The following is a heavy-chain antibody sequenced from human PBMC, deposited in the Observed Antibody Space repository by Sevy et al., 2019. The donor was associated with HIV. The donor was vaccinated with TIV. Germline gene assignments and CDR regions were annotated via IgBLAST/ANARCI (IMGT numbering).Heavy chain of an antibody. CDR2: ISYDGSNE. CDR3: ARDAFRGILPDLSRFDS. J-gene: IGHJ4*02. D-gene: IGHD3-10*01. V-gene: IGHV3-30-3*01. Sequence: GGSLRLSCAASGFTFSSYAMHWVRQAPGKGLEWVAVISYDGSNEYYADSVKGRFTISRDNSKNTLYLQMNSLSLEDTAVYRCARDAFRGILPDLSRFDSWGQGTLVTVSS. CDR1: GFTFSSYA.